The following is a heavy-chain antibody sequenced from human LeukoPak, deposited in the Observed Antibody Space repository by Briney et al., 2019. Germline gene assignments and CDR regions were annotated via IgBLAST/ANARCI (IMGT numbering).Heavy chain of an antibody. CDR1: GGSISSSSYY. D-gene: IGHD2-8*01. Sequence: SETLSLTCTVSGGSISSSSYYWGWIRQPPGKGLEWIGSTYYSGSTYYNPSLKSRVTISVDTSKNQFSLKLSSVTAADTAVYYCARVGTNGWDYWGQGTLVTVSS. CDR2: TYYSGST. V-gene: IGHV4-39*07. CDR3: ARVGTNGWDY. J-gene: IGHJ4*02.